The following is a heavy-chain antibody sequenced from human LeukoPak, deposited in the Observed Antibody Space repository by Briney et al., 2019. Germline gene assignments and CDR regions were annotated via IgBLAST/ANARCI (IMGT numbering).Heavy chain of an antibody. V-gene: IGHV1-8*01. Sequence: ASVKVSCKASRYTFTSYDINWVRQAAGQRREWMGWMNPNTGRTGFAQKFQGRLTMTRDASISTAYMELSSLRSDETAVYYCARLSQTPDYYSNGGYYYLGYWGQGTPVTVSS. D-gene: IGHD3-22*01. CDR2: MNPNTGRT. J-gene: IGHJ4*02. CDR3: ARLSQTPDYYSNGGYYYLGY. CDR1: RYTFTSYD.